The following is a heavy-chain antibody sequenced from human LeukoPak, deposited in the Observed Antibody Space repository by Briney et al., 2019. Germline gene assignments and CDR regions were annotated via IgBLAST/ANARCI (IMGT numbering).Heavy chain of an antibody. CDR3: ARLPSYGSGRDY. J-gene: IGHJ4*02. D-gene: IGHD5-18*01. CDR1: GFTFSSYS. Sequence: PGGSLRLSYAASGFTFSSYSMNWVRQAPGKGLEWVSSISSSSSYIYYADSVKGRFTISRDNAKNSLYLQMNSLRAEDTAVYYCARLPSYGSGRDYWGQGTLVTVSS. V-gene: IGHV3-21*01. CDR2: ISSSSSYI.